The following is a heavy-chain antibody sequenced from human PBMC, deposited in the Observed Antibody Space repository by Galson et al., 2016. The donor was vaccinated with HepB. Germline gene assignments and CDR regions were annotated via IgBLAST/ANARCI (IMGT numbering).Heavy chain of an antibody. V-gene: IGHV3-21*01. Sequence: SLRLSCAASGFFFSSYSMNWVRQAPGKGLEWVSSIGSSSSYIYYADSVKGRFTISRDHAKSTLYLQMNSLRAEDTAVYYCARGPDSSWFDSWGQGILVTVSS. J-gene: IGHJ5*01. CDR1: GFFFSSYS. CDR3: ARGPDSSWFDS. CDR2: IGSSSSYI. D-gene: IGHD6-13*01.